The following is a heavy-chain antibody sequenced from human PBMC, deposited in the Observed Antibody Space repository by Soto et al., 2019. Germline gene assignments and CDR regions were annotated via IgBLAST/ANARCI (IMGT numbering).Heavy chain of an antibody. CDR1: GGSISSGDYY. D-gene: IGHD4-17*01. V-gene: IGHV4-30-4*01. J-gene: IGHJ4*02. Sequence: QVQLQESGPGLVKPSQTLSLTCTVSGGSISSGDYYWSWIRQPPGKGLEWIGYIYYSGSTYYNPSLKSRVTISLDTSKNQFSLKPSSVTAADTAVYYCAREGDDYGGNSMDYWGQGTLVTVSS. CDR2: IYYSGST. CDR3: AREGDDYGGNSMDY.